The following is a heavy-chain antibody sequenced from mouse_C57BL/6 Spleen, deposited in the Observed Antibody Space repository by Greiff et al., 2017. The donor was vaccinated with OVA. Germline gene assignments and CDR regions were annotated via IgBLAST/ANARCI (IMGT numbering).Heavy chain of an antibody. J-gene: IGHJ1*03. Sequence: EVMLVESGGGLVQPGGSLSLSCAASGFTFTDYYMSWVRQPPGKALEWLGFIRNKANGYTTEYSASVKGRFTISRDNSQSILYLQMNALRAEDSATYYCARSLPYPYWYFDVWGTGTTVTVSS. CDR2: IRNKANGYTT. D-gene: IGHD5-1-1*01. CDR1: GFTFTDYY. CDR3: ARSLPYPYWYFDV. V-gene: IGHV7-3*01.